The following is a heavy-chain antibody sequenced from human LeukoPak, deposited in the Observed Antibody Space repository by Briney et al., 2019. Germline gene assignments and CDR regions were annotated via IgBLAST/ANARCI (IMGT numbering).Heavy chain of an antibody. CDR3: ARDLKGRIAAAHKSFDP. V-gene: IGHV1-2*02. CDR1: GYTFTGYY. J-gene: IGHJ5*02. CDR2: INPNSGGT. D-gene: IGHD6-13*01. Sequence: ASVKVSCKASGYTFTGYYMHWVRQAPGQGLEWMGWINPNSGGTNYAQKFQGGVTMTRDTSISTAYMELSRLRSDDTAVYYCARDLKGRIAAAHKSFDPWGQGTLVTVSS.